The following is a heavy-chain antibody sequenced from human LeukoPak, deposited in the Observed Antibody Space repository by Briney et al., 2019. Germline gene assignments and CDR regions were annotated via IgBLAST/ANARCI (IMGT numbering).Heavy chain of an antibody. Sequence: GGSLRLSCAASGFTFSSNYMSWVRQAPGKGLEWVSVIYSGGSTYYADSVKGRFTISRDNSKNTLYLQMNSLRAEDTAVYYCARMGYDFWSGYSSDQLYYFDYWGQGTLVTVSS. CDR2: IYSGGST. J-gene: IGHJ4*02. CDR1: GFTFSSNY. V-gene: IGHV3-66*01. CDR3: ARMGYDFWSGYSSDQLYYFDY. D-gene: IGHD3-3*01.